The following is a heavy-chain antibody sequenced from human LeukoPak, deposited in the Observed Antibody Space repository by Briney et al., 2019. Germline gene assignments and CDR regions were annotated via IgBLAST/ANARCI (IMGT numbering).Heavy chain of an antibody. CDR3: ARVRVSGRYGLDFAP. CDR2: TNPKTGAT. D-gene: IGHD1-26*01. V-gene: IGHV1-2*02. CDR1: GYIFTDYF. Sequence: GASVKVSCKASGYIFTDYFIHWARQAPGQGLEWMGWTNPKTGATNYAWKFQGRVTMTRDTAITTAYMELSSLTSDDTALYYCARVRVSGRYGLDFAPWGQGTLVTVSS. J-gene: IGHJ5*02.